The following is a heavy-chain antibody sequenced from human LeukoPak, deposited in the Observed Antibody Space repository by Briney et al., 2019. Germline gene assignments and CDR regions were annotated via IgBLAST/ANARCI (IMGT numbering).Heavy chain of an antibody. J-gene: IGHJ4*02. Sequence: SLQVSCKASGGTFSSYAISWVRQAPGQGLEWMGGIIPIFGTANYAQKFQGRVTITADESTSTAYMELSSLRSEDTAVYYCARAPGYSSGWYVFDYWGQGTLVTVSS. CDR3: ARAPGYSSGWYVFDY. CDR2: IIPIFGTA. V-gene: IGHV1-69*13. D-gene: IGHD6-19*01. CDR1: GGTFSSYA.